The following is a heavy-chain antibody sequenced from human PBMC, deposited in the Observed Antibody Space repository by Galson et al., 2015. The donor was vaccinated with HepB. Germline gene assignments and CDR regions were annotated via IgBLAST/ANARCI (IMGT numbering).Heavy chain of an antibody. CDR3: ARGSRGGYYFDL. D-gene: IGHD1-26*01. CDR2: LSGSSNNV. J-gene: IGHJ2*01. CDR1: GFTFSTYS. Sequence: SLRLSCAASGFTFSTYSMNWVRQAPGKGLEWVSYLSGSSNNVYYTDSVKGRFTISRDNAKNSLNLQMNGLRAEDTAVYYCARGSRGGYYFDLWGRGALVTVSS. V-gene: IGHV3-48*01.